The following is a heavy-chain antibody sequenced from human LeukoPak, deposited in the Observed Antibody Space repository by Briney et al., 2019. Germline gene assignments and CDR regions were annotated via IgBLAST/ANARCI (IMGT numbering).Heavy chain of an antibody. D-gene: IGHD3-22*01. J-gene: IGHJ4*02. CDR3: ARVDYYDSSGYYYFDY. CDR2: IIPILGIA. CDR1: GGTSSSYT. V-gene: IGHV1-69*02. Sequence: ASVKVSCKASGGTSSSYTISWVRQAPGQGLEWMGRIIPILGIANYAQKFQGRVTITADKSMSTAYMELSSLRSEDTAVYYCARVDYYDSSGYYYFDYWGQGTLVTVSS.